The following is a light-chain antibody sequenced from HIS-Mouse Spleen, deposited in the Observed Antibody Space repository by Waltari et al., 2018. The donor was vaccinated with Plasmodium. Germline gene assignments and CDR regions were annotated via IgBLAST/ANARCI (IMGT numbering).Light chain of an antibody. CDR3: YSTDSSGNHRV. CDR2: KDS. Sequence: SYELTQPPSVSVSPGQTARITCSGDALPKQYAYWYQQKPGQAPVLVIYKDSERPSGIPEGFSGSSSGTMATLTISGAQVEDEADYYCYSTDSSGNHRVFGGGTKLTVL. V-gene: IGLV3-10*01. CDR1: ALPKQY. J-gene: IGLJ3*02.